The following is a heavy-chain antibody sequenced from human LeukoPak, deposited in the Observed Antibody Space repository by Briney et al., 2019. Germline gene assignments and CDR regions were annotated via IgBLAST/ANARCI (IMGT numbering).Heavy chain of an antibody. CDR1: GFSFSTYW. V-gene: IGHV3-74*01. CDR2: IKPDGSFT. J-gene: IGHJ4*02. CDR3: VRDQTVFTILDY. Sequence: GGSLRLSCAASGFSFSTYWMYWVRQVPGKGLEWVSRIKPDGSFTAYADSVKGRFTISRDNAKNTLFLQMNSLRAEDTAVYYCVRDQTVFTILDYWGQGTLVTVSS. D-gene: IGHD4-17*01.